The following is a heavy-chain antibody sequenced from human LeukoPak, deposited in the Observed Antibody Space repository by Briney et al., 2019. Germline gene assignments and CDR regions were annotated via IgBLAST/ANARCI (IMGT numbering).Heavy chain of an antibody. Sequence: HPGGSLRLSCAASGFTFSSYSMNWVRQAPGKGLEWVSYISSSSSTIYYADSVKGRFTISRDNAKNSLYLQMNSLRDEDTAVYYCARDSPNPSGGSSPGDYWGQGTLVTVSS. CDR2: ISSSSSTI. J-gene: IGHJ4*02. D-gene: IGHD2-15*01. CDR3: ARDSPNPSGGSSPGDY. V-gene: IGHV3-48*02. CDR1: GFTFSSYS.